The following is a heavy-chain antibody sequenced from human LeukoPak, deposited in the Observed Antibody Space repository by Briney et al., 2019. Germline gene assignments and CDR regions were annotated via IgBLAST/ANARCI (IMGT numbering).Heavy chain of an antibody. CDR1: GFSLNTNGVG. CDR3: ARGTDRSPYMDV. V-gene: IGHV4-39*01. J-gene: IGHJ6*03. CDR2: IYYSGTT. D-gene: IGHD3/OR15-3a*01. Sequence: ESGPTLVNPTQTLTLTCTFSGFSLNTNGVGVGWVRQPPGKGLEWIGSIYYSGTTYYNPSLKSRVTISVDTSKNQFSLKVRSVTASDTAVYYCARGTDRSPYMDVWGKGTTVTVSS.